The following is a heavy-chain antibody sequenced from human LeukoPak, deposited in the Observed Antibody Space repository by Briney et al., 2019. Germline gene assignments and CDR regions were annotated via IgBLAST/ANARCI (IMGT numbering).Heavy chain of an antibody. CDR1: GYTFTSYD. CDR3: ARTPPRERVGAILPRVFDY. J-gene: IGHJ4*02. Sequence: EASVKVSCKASGYTFTSYDINWVRQATGQGLEWMGWMNPNSGNTGYAQKFQGRVTITRNTSISTAYMELSSLRSEDTAVYYCARTPPRERVGAILPRVFDYWGQGTLVTVSS. V-gene: IGHV1-8*03. CDR2: MNPNSGNT. D-gene: IGHD1-26*01.